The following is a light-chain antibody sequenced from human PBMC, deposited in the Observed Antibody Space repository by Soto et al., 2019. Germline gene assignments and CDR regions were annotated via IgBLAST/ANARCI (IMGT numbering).Light chain of an antibody. V-gene: IGKV1-39*01. CDR1: ESVASY. CDR3: QQSYNTPLS. Sequence: DIQMTQSPSSLSASVGDRVTITCRASESVASYLSWYQQKPGKAPNLLIYAASSLQSGVPSRFSGSGFGTAFTLTSSSLQPEDFATYYCQQSYNTPLSFGGGTKVEI. CDR2: AAS. J-gene: IGKJ4*01.